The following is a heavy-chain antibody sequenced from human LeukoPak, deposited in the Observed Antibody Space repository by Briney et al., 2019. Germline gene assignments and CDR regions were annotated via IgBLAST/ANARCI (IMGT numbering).Heavy chain of an antibody. CDR2: ISSSGSTI. D-gene: IGHD3-9*01. CDR1: GFTFSSYE. Sequence: HPGGSLRLSCAASGFTFSSYEMNWVRQAPGKGLEWVSYISSSGSTIYYADSVKGRFTISRDNAKNSLYLQMNSLRAEDTAVYYCARDFDRRTRKIGRDSLYYYYCYMDVWGKGTTVTVSS. CDR3: ARDFDRRTRKIGRDSLYYYYCYMDV. V-gene: IGHV3-48*03. J-gene: IGHJ6*03.